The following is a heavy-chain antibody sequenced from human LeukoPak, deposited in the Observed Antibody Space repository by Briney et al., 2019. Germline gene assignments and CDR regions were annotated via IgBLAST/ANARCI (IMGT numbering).Heavy chain of an antibody. D-gene: IGHD2-2*01. Sequence: GASVKVSCKPSGGTFSSYAISWVQQAPGQGLEWMGGIIPIFGTANYAQKFQGRVTITTDESTSTAYMELSSLRSEDTAVYYCARGVYCSSTSCPPQGYYYYMDVWGKGTTVTVSS. J-gene: IGHJ6*03. V-gene: IGHV1-69*05. CDR3: ARGVYCSSTSCPPQGYYYYMDV. CDR2: IIPIFGTA. CDR1: GGTFSSYA.